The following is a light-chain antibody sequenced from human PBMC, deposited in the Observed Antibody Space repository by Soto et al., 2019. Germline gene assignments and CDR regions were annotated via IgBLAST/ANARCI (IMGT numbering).Light chain of an antibody. Sequence: DVVMTQTPLSLSVAPGQPASISCKSSQSLLHITGETFLFWYLQKPGQSPQLLIYEVSTRVSGVPDGFSGSGSGTDFTLAISRVETDDVGIYYCMQSTQLPPTFGQGTRLDIK. CDR2: EVS. CDR3: MQSTQLPPT. V-gene: IGKV2D-29*02. J-gene: IGKJ5*01. CDR1: QSLLHITGETF.